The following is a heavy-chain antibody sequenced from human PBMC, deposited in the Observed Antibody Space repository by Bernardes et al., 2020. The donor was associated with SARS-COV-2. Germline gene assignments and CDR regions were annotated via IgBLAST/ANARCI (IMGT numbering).Heavy chain of an antibody. Sequence: ASMKVSCKASGYTFTGYYMHWVRQAPGQGLEWMGWINPNSGGTNYAQKFQGRVTMTRDTSISTAYMELSRLRSDDTAVYYCARDLSYAGAVFDYWGQGTLVTVSS. J-gene: IGHJ4*02. CDR2: INPNSGGT. CDR1: GYTFTGYY. CDR3: ARDLSYAGAVFDY. V-gene: IGHV1-2*02. D-gene: IGHD3-16*01.